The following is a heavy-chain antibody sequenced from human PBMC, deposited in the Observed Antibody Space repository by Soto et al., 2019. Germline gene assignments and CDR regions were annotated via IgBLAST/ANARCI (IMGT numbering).Heavy chain of an antibody. Sequence: PGGSLRLSCAASGFTFSSYAMSWVLQAPGKGLEWVPAISGSGGSTYYADSVKVRFTISRDNSKNTMYLQMNSLRAEDTAVYYCANGYCTNGVCFPNWFDPWGQGTLVTVSS. CDR3: ANGYCTNGVCFPNWFDP. CDR2: ISGSGGST. CDR1: GFTFSSYA. V-gene: IGHV3-23*01. J-gene: IGHJ5*02. D-gene: IGHD2-8*01.